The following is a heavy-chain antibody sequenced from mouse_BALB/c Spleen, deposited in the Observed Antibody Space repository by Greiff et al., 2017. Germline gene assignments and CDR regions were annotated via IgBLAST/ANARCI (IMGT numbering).Heavy chain of an antibody. CDR1: GFTFSDYY. CDR2: ISDGGSYT. D-gene: IGHD2-3*01. Sequence: EVQRVESGGGLVKPGGSLKLSCAASGFTFSDYYMYWVRQTPEKRLEWVATISDGGSYTYYPDSVKGRFTISRDNAKNNLYLQMSSLKSEDTAMYYCARAADGYYRYYAMDYWGQGTSVTVSS. V-gene: IGHV5-4*02. CDR3: ARAADGYYRYYAMDY. J-gene: IGHJ4*01.